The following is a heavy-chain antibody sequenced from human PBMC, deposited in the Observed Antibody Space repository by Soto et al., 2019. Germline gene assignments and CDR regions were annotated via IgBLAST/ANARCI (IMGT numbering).Heavy chain of an antibody. D-gene: IGHD6-19*01. CDR3: ARGIAVAVHYYSYGMDV. CDR2: IIPIFGTA. J-gene: IGHJ6*02. Sequence: QVQLVQSGAEVKKPGSSVKVSCKASGGTFSSYAISWVRQAPGQGLEWMGGIIPIFGTANYAQKFKGRVTLTADECTSTAYMELSSLRSEDTAVYYCARGIAVAVHYYSYGMDVWGQGTTVTVSS. CDR1: GGTFSSYA. V-gene: IGHV1-69*12.